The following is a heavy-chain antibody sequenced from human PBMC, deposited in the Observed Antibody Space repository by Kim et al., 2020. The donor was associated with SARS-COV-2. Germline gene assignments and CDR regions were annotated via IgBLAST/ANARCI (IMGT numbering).Heavy chain of an antibody. J-gene: IGHJ6*02. CDR2: MSGSGGSI. D-gene: IGHD6-13*01. Sequence: GGSLRLSCGASGFTFSSYAMGWVRQAPGKGLDWVSVMSGSGGSIFYADSVKARFTISRDNSKNTLYLLMNTLGAEDTATYYCAKGGAAHYYYVMDVWGQGTTVTVSS. V-gene: IGHV3-23*01. CDR1: GFTFSSYA. CDR3: AKGGAAHYYYVMDV.